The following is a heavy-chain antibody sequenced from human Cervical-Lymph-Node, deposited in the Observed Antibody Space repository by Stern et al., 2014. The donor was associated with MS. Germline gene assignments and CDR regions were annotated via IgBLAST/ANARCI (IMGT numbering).Heavy chain of an antibody. D-gene: IGHD3/OR15-3a*01. CDR1: GFTFSNAW. CDR2: IKSKTDGETT. V-gene: IGHV3-15*01. Sequence: EVQLVESGGGLVKPGGSLRLSCAASGFTFSNAWMNWVRQAPGKGLEWVGHIKSKTDGETTDYAAPVKGRFTISRDDSKNTLYLQMNSLKTEETAVYYCTTVGLRDPWGQGTFVTVSS. J-gene: IGHJ5*02. CDR3: TTVGLRDP.